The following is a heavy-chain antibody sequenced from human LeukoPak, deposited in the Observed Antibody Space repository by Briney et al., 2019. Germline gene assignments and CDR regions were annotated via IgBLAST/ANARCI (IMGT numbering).Heavy chain of an antibody. V-gene: IGHV3-20*04. J-gene: IGHJ4*02. D-gene: IGHD2-21*02. CDR3: ARTSGGYGDWAY. CDR1: GFTFDDYG. Sequence: GGSLRLSCAASGFTFDDYGMSWVRQAPGKGLEWVSAINWNGGSTGYADSVKGRFIVSRDNAKNSLYLQMNSLRAEDTALYYCARTSGGYGDWAYWGQGIQGTVSS. CDR2: INWNGGST.